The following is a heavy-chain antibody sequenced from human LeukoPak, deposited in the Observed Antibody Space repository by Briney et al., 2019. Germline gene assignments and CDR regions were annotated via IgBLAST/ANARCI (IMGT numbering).Heavy chain of an antibody. CDR1: GGTFSSYA. J-gene: IGHJ4*02. V-gene: IGHV1-69*13. CDR2: IIPIFGTA. CDR3: AREKSCSSTSCYGYFDY. Sequence: SVKVSCKASGGTFSSYAISWVRQAPGQGLEWMGGIIPIFGTANYAQKFQGRVTITANESTSTAYMELSSLRSEDTAVYYCAREKSCSSTSCYGYFDYWGQGTLVTVSS. D-gene: IGHD2-2*01.